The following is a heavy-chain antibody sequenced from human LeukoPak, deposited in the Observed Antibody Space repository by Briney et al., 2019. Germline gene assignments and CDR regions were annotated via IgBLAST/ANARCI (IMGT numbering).Heavy chain of an antibody. Sequence: GGSLRLSCAASGFTVSSNYMNWVRQAPGKGLEWVSGINWSGGSTSYADSVKGRFTISRDNAKNSLYLQMNSLRAEDTALYYCARGRKIYSNSDFDYWGQGTLVTVSS. CDR2: INWSGGST. J-gene: IGHJ4*02. CDR1: GFTVSSNY. D-gene: IGHD4-11*01. CDR3: ARGRKIYSNSDFDY. V-gene: IGHV3-20*04.